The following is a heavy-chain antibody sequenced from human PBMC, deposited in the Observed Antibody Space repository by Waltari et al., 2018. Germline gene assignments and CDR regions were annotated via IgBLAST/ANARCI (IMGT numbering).Heavy chain of an antibody. J-gene: IGHJ5*02. Sequence: QLQLQESGPGLVKPSETLSLTCTVSGGSISSSNYYWGWIRQPPGKGLEWIGSIYYSGDTHSDPSLKSRVTISVATSKNQFYLKLNSVTAADTAVHYCARSGYYDSSGYYWWFDPWGQGTLVTVSS. V-gene: IGHV4-39*01. D-gene: IGHD3-22*01. CDR1: GGSISSSNYY. CDR3: ARSGYYDSSGYYWWFDP. CDR2: IYYSGDT.